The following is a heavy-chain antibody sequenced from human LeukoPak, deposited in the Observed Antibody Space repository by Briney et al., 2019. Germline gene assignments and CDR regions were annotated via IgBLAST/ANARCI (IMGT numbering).Heavy chain of an antibody. J-gene: IGHJ1*01. D-gene: IGHD3-22*01. V-gene: IGHV1-69*05. CDR3: AREDRYYYDSSGYYQH. CDR1: GGTFSSYA. CDR2: IIPIFGTA. Sequence: SVKVSCKASGGTFSSYAISWVRQAPGQGLEWMGGIIPIFGTANYAQKFQDRVTITTDESTSTAYMELSSLRSEDTAVYYCAREDRYYYDSSGYYQHWGQGTLVTVSS.